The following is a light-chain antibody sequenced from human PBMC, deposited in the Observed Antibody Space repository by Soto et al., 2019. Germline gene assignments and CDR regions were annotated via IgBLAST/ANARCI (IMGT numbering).Light chain of an antibody. CDR2: DVT. Sequence: QSVLTQPASVSGSPGQSITISCTGTSSDVGGYNFVSWYQQHPDKAPKLMIYDVTNRPSGVSNRFSGSKSGNTASLTISGLQAEDEADYYCGSYTGISTYVFGTGTKVTVL. V-gene: IGLV2-14*01. CDR1: SSDVGGYNF. J-gene: IGLJ1*01. CDR3: GSYTGISTYV.